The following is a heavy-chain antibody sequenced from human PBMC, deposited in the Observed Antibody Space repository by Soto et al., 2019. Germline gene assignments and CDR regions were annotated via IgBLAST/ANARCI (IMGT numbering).Heavy chain of an antibody. CDR2: IYYSGST. CDR1: GGSISSSSYY. V-gene: IGHV4-39*01. CDR3: ARRNYDILTGPFDY. D-gene: IGHD3-9*01. J-gene: IGHJ4*02. Sequence: TPSLTCTVSGGSISSSSYYWGWIRPPPGKGLEWIGSIYYSGSTYYNPSLKSRVTISVDTSKNQFSLKLSPVTAADTVVYYCARRNYDILTGPFDYWGQGTLVTVSS.